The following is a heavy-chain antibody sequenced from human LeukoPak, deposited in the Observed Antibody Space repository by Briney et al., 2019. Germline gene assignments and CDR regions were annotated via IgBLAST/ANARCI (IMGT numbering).Heavy chain of an antibody. Sequence: GGSLRLSCAASGFTLSSYGMHWVRQAPGKGLEWVAVIWYDGSNKYYADSVKGRFTISRDNSKNTLDLQMNSLRAEDTAVYYCARNPYSGSYIDYWGQGTLVTVSS. D-gene: IGHD1-26*01. CDR2: IWYDGSNK. CDR1: GFTLSSYG. CDR3: ARNPYSGSYIDY. V-gene: IGHV3-33*01. J-gene: IGHJ4*02.